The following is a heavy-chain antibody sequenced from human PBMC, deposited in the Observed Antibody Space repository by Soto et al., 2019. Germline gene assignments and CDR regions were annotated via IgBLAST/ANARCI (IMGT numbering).Heavy chain of an antibody. J-gene: IGHJ5*02. CDR3: ARGSLPGLVPQRGKWFDP. Sequence: SETLSLTCAVSGGSFSGYYWSWIRQPPGKXLEWIGEINHSGSTNYNPSLKSRVTISVDTSKNQFSLKLSSVTAADTAVYYCARGSLPGLVPQRGKWFDPWGQGTLVTVSS. CDR1: GGSFSGYY. D-gene: IGHD6-19*01. V-gene: IGHV4-34*01. CDR2: INHSGST.